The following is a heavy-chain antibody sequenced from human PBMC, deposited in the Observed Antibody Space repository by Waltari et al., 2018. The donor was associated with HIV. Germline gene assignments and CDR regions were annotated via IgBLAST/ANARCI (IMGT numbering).Heavy chain of an antibody. J-gene: IGHJ4*02. Sequence: VQMLESGGDLVQPGGSLSLSCAVSGLHFATSALGWVRQAPGKGLEWRSAITVSVGRTYYAESVEGRFIISRDNSKKTVTLQLKNLRLGDTAMYYCATCNIGSGWYLKSPIRIWGQGTLVTVS. CDR3: ATCNIGSGWYLKSPIRI. CDR2: ITVSVGRT. V-gene: IGHV3-23*01. CDR1: GLHFATSA. D-gene: IGHD6-19*01.